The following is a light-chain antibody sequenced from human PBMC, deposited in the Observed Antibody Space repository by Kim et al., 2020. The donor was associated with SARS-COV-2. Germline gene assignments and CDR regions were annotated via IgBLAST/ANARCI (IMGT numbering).Light chain of an antibody. J-gene: IGLJ3*02. CDR3: AAWDDSLNGWV. Sequence: QSVLTQPPSASGTPGQRVTISCSGSSSNIGINTVNWYKQLPGTTPKVLIYSNNQRPSGVPDRFSGSKSGTSASLAISGLQSEDEADYYCAAWDDSLNGWVFGGGTKVTVL. V-gene: IGLV1-44*01. CDR1: SSNIGINT. CDR2: SNN.